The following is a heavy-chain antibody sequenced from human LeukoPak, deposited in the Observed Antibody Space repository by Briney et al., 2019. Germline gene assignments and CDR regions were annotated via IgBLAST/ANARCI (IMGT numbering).Heavy chain of an antibody. D-gene: IGHD2-8*02. CDR1: GFTFSSFW. J-gene: IGHJ4*02. V-gene: IGHV3-74*01. Sequence: PGGSLRLSCAASGFTFSSFWMHWVRQAPGKGLVWVSHIRSDGSTTNYADSVKGRFTISRDNSKSTLYLQMNSLRAEDTATYYCAKERLVSHTAGFDSWGQGTLVTVSS. CDR3: AKERLVSHTAGFDS. CDR2: IRSDGSTT.